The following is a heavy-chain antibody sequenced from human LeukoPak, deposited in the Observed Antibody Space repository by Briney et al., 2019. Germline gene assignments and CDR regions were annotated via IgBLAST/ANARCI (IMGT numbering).Heavy chain of an antibody. CDR2: ISWNSGSI. D-gene: IGHD3-16*02. J-gene: IGHJ4*02. CDR3: AKEVGSYVWGSYRYEGFDY. CDR1: GFTFDDYA. Sequence: GGSLGLSCAASGFTFDDYAMHWVRQAPGKGLEWVSGISWNSGSIGYADSVKGRFTISRDNAKNSLYLQMNSLRAEDMALYYCAKEVGSYVWGSYRYEGFDYWGQGTLVTVSS. V-gene: IGHV3-9*03.